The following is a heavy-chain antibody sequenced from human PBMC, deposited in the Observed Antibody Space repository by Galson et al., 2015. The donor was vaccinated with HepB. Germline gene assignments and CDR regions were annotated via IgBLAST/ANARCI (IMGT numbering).Heavy chain of an antibody. Sequence: SLRLSCAASGFTFSSYAMSWVGQAPGKGLEWVSAISGSGGSTYYADSVKGRFTISRDNSKNTLYLQMNSLRAEDTAVYYCAKDFRGGRGYSGYDWLGGCDWGQGTLVTVSS. D-gene: IGHD5-12*01. CDR2: ISGSGGST. CDR1: GFTFSSYA. V-gene: IGHV3-23*01. CDR3: AKDFRGGRGYSGYDWLGGCD. J-gene: IGHJ4*02.